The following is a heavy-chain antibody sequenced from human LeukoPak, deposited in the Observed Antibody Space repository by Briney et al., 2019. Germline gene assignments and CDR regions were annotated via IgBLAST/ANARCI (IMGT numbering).Heavy chain of an antibody. CDR3: SSRGRGYSHRDY. J-gene: IGHJ4*02. D-gene: IGHD5-18*01. CDR1: GGSFSGYY. V-gene: IGHV4-34*01. CDR2: INHSGST. Sequence: SETLSLTCAVYGGSFSGYYWSWIRQPPGKGLEWIGEINHSGSTNYNPSLKSRVTISVDTSKNQFSLKLSSVTAADTAVYYCSSRGRGYSHRDYWRQGTLVTVSS.